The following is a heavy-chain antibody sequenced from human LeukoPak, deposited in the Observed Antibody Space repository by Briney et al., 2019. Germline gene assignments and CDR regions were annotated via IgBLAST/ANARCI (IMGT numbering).Heavy chain of an antibody. CDR3: ARYHTYNSGYYYSQYFDL. V-gene: IGHV3-48*03. J-gene: IGHJ2*01. Sequence: PGGSLRLSCAASGFTFSSYEMNWVRQAPGKGLEWVSYISSGGSTISYADSVKGRFTISRDNARNSLDLQMNSLRAEDTSVYYCARYHTYNSGYYYSQYFDLWGRGTRVTVSS. D-gene: IGHD3-22*01. CDR1: GFTFSSYE. CDR2: ISSGGSTI.